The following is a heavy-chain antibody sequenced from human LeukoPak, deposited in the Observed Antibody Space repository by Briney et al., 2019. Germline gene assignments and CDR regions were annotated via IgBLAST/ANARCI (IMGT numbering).Heavy chain of an antibody. V-gene: IGHV4-34*01. CDR1: GDSLIGYY. J-gene: IGHJ4*02. D-gene: IGHD6-25*01. Sequence: SETLSLTCAVDGDSLIGYYWTWIRQPPGKGLEWIAEINHRGSTSYNPSLKSRITISVDTSKNQFSLKLNSVTAADTAVYYCARLKYRSGWTVKKLDYWGQGTLVTLSS. CDR3: ARLKYRSGWTVKKLDY. CDR2: INHRGST.